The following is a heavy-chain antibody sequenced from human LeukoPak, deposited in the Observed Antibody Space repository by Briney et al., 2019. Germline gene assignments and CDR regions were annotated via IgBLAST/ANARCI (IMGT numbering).Heavy chain of an antibody. D-gene: IGHD5-12*01. CDR3: ARDQSSPTWIPFDS. Sequence: GGSLRLSCAASGFTFSGYAMNWVRQAPGKGLEWVSYISSSGNNIYYADSVKGRFTIYRDNTKDSLYLQMNSLRDEDTAVYYCARDQSSPTWIPFDSWGQGTLVIVSS. J-gene: IGHJ4*02. CDR1: GFTFSGYA. CDR2: ISSSGNNI. V-gene: IGHV3-48*02.